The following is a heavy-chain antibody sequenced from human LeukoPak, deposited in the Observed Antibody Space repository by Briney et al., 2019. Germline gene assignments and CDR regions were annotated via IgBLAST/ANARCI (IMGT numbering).Heavy chain of an antibody. J-gene: IGHJ4*02. CDR2: ISTSGHI. V-gene: IGHV3-21*01. D-gene: IGHD4-17*01. CDR1: GFRFSSYS. CDR3: ARDGYGDYAFDY. Sequence: GGSLRLSCAASGFRFSSYSMNWVRRAPGKGLEWVSYISTSGHIYYADSVKGRFTISRDNAKNSLYVQMNSLRAEDTAVYYCARDGYGDYAFDYWGQGALVTVSS.